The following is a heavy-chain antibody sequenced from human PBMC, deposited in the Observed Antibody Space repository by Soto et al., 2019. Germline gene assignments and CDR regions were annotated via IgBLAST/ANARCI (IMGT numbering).Heavy chain of an antibody. CDR1: GGSFGGYY. CDR3: ARSYYYDSSGYKGVPAPYYYYGMDV. J-gene: IGHJ6*02. V-gene: IGHV4-34*01. Sequence: SETLSLTCAVYGGSFGGYYWSWIRQPPGKGLEWIGEINHSGSTNYNPSLKSRVTISVDTSKNQFSLKLSSVTAADTAVYYCARSYYYDSSGYKGVPAPYYYYGMDVWGQGTRVTVSS. CDR2: INHSGST. D-gene: IGHD3-22*01.